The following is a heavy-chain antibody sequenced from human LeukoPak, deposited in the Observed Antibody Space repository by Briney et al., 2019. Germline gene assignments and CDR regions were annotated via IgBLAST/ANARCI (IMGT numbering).Heavy chain of an antibody. CDR2: IYHSGST. D-gene: IGHD3-9*01. Sequence: SETLSLTCTVSGYSISSGYYWGWIRQPPGKGLEWIGSIYHSGSTYYNPSLKSRVTISVDTSKNQFSLKLSSVTAADTAVYYCAGAGQLRYFTYFDYWGQGTLVTVSS. CDR1: GYSISSGYY. CDR3: AGAGQLRYFTYFDY. V-gene: IGHV4-38-2*02. J-gene: IGHJ4*02.